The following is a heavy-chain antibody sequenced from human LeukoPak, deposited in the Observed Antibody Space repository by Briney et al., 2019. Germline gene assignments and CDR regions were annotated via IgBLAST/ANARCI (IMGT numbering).Heavy chain of an antibody. CDR1: GFTFSSYG. CDR3: AKGSNQLLIDYFDY. CDR2: IRYDGSNK. V-gene: IGHV3-30*02. Sequence: GGSLRLSCAASGFTFSSYGMHWVRQAPGKGLEWVAFIRYDGSNKYYADSVKGRFTISRDNSKNTLYLQMNSLRAEDTAVYCCAKGSNQLLIDYFDYWGQGTLVTVSS. D-gene: IGHD2-2*01. J-gene: IGHJ4*02.